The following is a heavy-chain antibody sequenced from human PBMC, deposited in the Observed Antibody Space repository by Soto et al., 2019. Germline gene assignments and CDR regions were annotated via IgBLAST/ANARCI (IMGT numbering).Heavy chain of an antibody. CDR3: ARLQAAAGDIDLTFDY. CDR1: GYSFTSYW. J-gene: IGHJ4*02. D-gene: IGHD6-13*01. CDR2: IDPSDSYT. V-gene: IGHV5-10-1*01. Sequence: EVQLVQSGAEVKKPGESLRISCKGSGYSFTSYWISWVRQMPGKGLEWMGRIDPSDSYTNYSPSFQGHVTISADKSIXXAYLQWSSLKASDTAMYYCARLQAAAGDIDLTFDYWRQGTLVTVSS.